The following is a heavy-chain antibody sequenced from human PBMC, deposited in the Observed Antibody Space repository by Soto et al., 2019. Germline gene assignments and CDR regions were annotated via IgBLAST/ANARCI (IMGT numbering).Heavy chain of an antibody. CDR3: SKNNVAPAFVGFEY. CDR2: LYSGGQT. V-gene: IGHV3-53*01. Sequence: PGGSLRLSCAVSGFNFDNSYMSWVRQAPGKGLEWVSILYSGGQTYHTESVRGRFTISRDISKNTLDLQMNRLTADDTAVYYCSKNNVAPAFVGFEYWGQGTLVTVSS. J-gene: IGHJ4*02. D-gene: IGHD2-2*01. CDR1: GFNFDNSY.